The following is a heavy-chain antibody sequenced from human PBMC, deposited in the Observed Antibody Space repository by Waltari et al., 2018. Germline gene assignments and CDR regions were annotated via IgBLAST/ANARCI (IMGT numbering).Heavy chain of an antibody. CDR2: IIPIFVTA. V-gene: IGHV1-69*01. Sequence: QVQLVQSGAEVKKPGSSVKVPCKAHGGTFSSYAIRWVRQAPGQGLEWMGGIIPIFVTANYAQKFQGRVTITADESTSTAYMELSSLRSEDTAVYYCARSNPGGGWFDPWGQGTLVTVSS. J-gene: IGHJ5*02. D-gene: IGHD3-10*01. CDR3: ARSNPGGGWFDP. CDR1: GGTFSSYA.